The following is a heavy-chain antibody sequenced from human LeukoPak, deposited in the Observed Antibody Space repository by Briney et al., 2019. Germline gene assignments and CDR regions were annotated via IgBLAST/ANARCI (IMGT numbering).Heavy chain of an antibody. CDR1: GFTFSSYA. Sequence: PGGSLRLSCAASGFTFSSYAMRWVPQAPGKAVEWVSAVSGSGGSTYYADSVKGRFTISRDNSKNTLYLQMNSLRAEDTAVYYCAKDVRSGSSYFDYWGQGTLVTVSS. J-gene: IGHJ4*02. V-gene: IGHV3-23*01. D-gene: IGHD1-26*01. CDR2: VSGSGGST. CDR3: AKDVRSGSSYFDY.